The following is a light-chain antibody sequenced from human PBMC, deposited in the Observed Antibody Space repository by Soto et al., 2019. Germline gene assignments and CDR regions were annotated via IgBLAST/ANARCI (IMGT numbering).Light chain of an antibody. Sequence: QSVLTQPASVSGSPGQSITISCTGTSSDGGNYNYVSWYQQYPGRVPKLLIYMVSNRPSGVSNRFSGSKSGNTASLTISGLQADDEADYFCTSPTPGSLYVFGTGTKVTV. CDR1: SSDGGNYNY. J-gene: IGLJ1*01. CDR2: MVS. CDR3: TSPTPGSLYV. V-gene: IGLV2-14*01.